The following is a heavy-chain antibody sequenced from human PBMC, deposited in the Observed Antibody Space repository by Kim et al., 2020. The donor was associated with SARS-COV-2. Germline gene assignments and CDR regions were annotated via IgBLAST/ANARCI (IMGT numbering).Heavy chain of an antibody. V-gene: IGHV3-7*03. Sequence: GGSLRLSCAASGFTFSGFWMTWVRQAPGKGLEWVANIKPDGSETYYADSVKGRFTISRDNAQKSLYLQMNSLRAEDTAVYYCARARIDVWGQGTTVTVSS. CDR3: ARARIDV. CDR1: GFTFSGFW. J-gene: IGHJ6*02. CDR2: IKPDGSET. D-gene: IGHD2-15*01.